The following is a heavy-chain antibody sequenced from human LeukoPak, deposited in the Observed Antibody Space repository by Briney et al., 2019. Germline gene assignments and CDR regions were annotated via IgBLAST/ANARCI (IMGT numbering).Heavy chain of an antibody. CDR3: ARQRWRYYDSSGYYYLN. CDR1: GYSFTSYW. D-gene: IGHD3-22*01. Sequence: GESLKISCKGSGYSFTSYWIGWVRQMPGKGLEWMGIIYPGDSDTRYSPSFQGQVTISADKSISTAYLQWSSLKASDTAMYYCARQRWRYYDSSGYYYLNRGQGTLVTVSS. J-gene: IGHJ4*02. V-gene: IGHV5-51*01. CDR2: IYPGDSDT.